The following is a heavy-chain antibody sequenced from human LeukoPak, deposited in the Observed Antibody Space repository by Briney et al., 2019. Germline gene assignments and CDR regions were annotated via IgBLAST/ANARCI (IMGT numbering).Heavy chain of an antibody. V-gene: IGHV4-59*01. CDR3: ARDPKRRIAAAGHQGYYYYGMDV. Sequence: PSETLPLTCTVSGGSISSYYWSWIRQPPGKGLEWIGYIYYSGSTNYNPSLKSRVTISVDTSKNQFSLKLSSVTAADTAVYYCARDPKRRIAAAGHQGYYYYGMDVWGQGTTVTVSS. D-gene: IGHD6-13*01. J-gene: IGHJ6*02. CDR1: GGSISSYY. CDR2: IYYSGST.